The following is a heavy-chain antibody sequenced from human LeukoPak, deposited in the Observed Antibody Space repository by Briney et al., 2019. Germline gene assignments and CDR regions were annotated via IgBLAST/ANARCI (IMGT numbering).Heavy chain of an antibody. Sequence: SETLSLTCGVYGGSFSDYYWSWIRQSPGKGLEWIGEINHSGSTNYNPSLKSRVTISIDTSKNQFSLKLSSVTAADTDVYYCARQGYHDYVWGSYEIDNWGQGTMVTVSS. CDR2: INHSGST. J-gene: IGHJ3*02. V-gene: IGHV4-34*01. CDR1: GGSFSDYY. D-gene: IGHD3-16*01. CDR3: ARQGYHDYVWGSYEIDN.